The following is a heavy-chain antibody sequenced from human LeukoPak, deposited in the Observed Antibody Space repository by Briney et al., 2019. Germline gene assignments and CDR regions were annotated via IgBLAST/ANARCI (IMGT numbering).Heavy chain of an antibody. V-gene: IGHV3-23*01. CDR3: VKDSLRYREGFDP. Sequence: VGSLRLSCAASGFTFSSYSMSWVRQAPGQGLEWVSVISDSGGHTYYADSVKGRFTISRDNSENTLFLQMSSLRVEDTAIYYCVKDSLRYREGFDPWGQGTLVTVSS. CDR2: ISDSGGHT. J-gene: IGHJ5*02. D-gene: IGHD1-1*01. CDR1: GFTFSSYS.